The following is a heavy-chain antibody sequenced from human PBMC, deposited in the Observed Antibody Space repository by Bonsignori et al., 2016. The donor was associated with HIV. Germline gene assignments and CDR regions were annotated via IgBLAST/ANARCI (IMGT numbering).Heavy chain of an antibody. D-gene: IGHD2-2*02. J-gene: IGHJ4*02. CDR2: ISAYNGNT. Sequence: WVRQAPGQGLEWMGWISAYNGNTNYAQKLQGRVTMTTDTSTSTAYMELRSLRSDDTAVYYCARDSAAAIPGVYFDYWGQGTLVTVSS. V-gene: IGHV1-18*01. CDR3: ARDSAAAIPGVYFDY.